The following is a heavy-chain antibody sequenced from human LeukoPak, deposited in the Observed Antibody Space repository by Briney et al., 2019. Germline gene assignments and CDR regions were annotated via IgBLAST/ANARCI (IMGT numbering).Heavy chain of an antibody. Sequence: GESLKISCKGSGYSFTSYWIGWVRQMPGKGLEWMGNIYPGDSDTRYSPSFRGQVTISADKSISTAYLQWSSLKASDTAMYYCARQGEEQWLNDAFDIWGQGTMVTVSS. V-gene: IGHV5-51*01. J-gene: IGHJ3*02. D-gene: IGHD6-19*01. CDR1: GYSFTSYW. CDR3: ARQGEEQWLNDAFDI. CDR2: IYPGDSDT.